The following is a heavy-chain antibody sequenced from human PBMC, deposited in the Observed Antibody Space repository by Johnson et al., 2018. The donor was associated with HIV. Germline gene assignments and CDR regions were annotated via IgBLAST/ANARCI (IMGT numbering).Heavy chain of an antibody. V-gene: IGHV3-11*04. CDR2: VSSGGSSI. CDR3: ARDFRYSSSWYDAFDI. Sequence: VQLVESGGDLVKPGGSLRLSCVASGFVFSDSHMSWIRQAPGKGLEWISYVSSGGSSIYYADSVRGRFTISRDNAKNSLFLQLNRLRAGDTGVFYCARDFRYSSSWYDAFDIWGQGTMVTVSS. J-gene: IGHJ3*02. D-gene: IGHD6-13*01. CDR1: GFVFSDSH.